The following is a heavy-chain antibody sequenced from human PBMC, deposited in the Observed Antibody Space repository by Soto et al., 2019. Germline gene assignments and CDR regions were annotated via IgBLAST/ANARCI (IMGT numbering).Heavy chain of an antibody. CDR1: GFTFSSYW. CDR2: INSDGSST. V-gene: IGHV3-74*01. D-gene: IGHD6-19*01. Sequence: XGSLRLSCAASGFTFSSYWMHGVRQAPGKGLVWVSRINSDGSSTSYADSVKGRFTISRDNAKNTLYLQMNSLRAEDTAVYYCARGYSSGWFQVGAFDIWGQGTMVTVSS. CDR3: ARGYSSGWFQVGAFDI. J-gene: IGHJ3*02.